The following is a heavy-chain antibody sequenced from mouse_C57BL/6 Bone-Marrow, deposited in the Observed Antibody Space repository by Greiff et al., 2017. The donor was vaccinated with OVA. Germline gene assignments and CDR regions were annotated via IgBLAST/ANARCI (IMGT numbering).Heavy chain of an antibody. CDR2: IRSKSNNYAT. CDR3: VRQRITTVPSVAMDY. D-gene: IGHD1-1*01. V-gene: IGHV10-1*01. J-gene: IGHJ4*01. CDR1: GFSFNTYA. Sequence: DVKLVESGGGLVQPKGSLKLSCAASGFSFNTYAMNWVRQAPGKGLEWVARIRSKSNNYATYYADSVKDRFTISRDDSESMLYLQMNNLKTEDTAMYYCVRQRITTVPSVAMDYWGQGTSVTVSS.